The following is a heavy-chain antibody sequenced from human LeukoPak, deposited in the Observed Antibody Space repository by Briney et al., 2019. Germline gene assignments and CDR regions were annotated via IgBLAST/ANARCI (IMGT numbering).Heavy chain of an antibody. CDR3: AKDVKRAMIVGLDD. V-gene: IGHV3-30*18. J-gene: IGHJ4*02. CDR2: ISYDGSNK. D-gene: IGHD3-22*01. CDR1: GFTFSSYG. Sequence: GRSLRLSCAASGFTFSSYGMHWVRQAPGKGLEWVAVISYDGSNKYYADSVKGRFTISRDNSKNTLYLQMNSLRAEDTAVYYCAKDVKRAMIVGLDDWGQGTLVTVSS.